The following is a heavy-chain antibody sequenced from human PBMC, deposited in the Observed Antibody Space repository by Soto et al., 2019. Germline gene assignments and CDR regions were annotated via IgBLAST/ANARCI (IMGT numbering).Heavy chain of an antibody. CDR2: IIPIFGTA. D-gene: IGHD6-6*01. J-gene: IGHJ6*02. V-gene: IGHV1-69*13. CDR1: GGTFSSYA. CDR3: GIPVQSSSSFVYYYGMDA. Sequence: SVKVSCKXSGGTFSSYAISWVRQAPGQGLEWMGGIIPIFGTANYAQKFQGRVTITADESTSTAYMELSSLRSEDTAVYYCGIPVQSSSSFVYYYGMDAWGQGTTVTVSS.